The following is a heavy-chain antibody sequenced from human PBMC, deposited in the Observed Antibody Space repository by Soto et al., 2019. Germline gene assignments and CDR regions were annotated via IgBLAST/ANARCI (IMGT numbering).Heavy chain of an antibody. Sequence: ASVKVSCKASGYTFTSYGISWVRQAPGQGLEWMGWISAYNGNTNYAQKLQGRVTMTTDTSTSTAYMELRSLRSDDTAVYYCARGDYDFWSGYYRDYYYGMDVWGQGTTVTVSS. V-gene: IGHV1-18*04. CDR3: ARGDYDFWSGYYRDYYYGMDV. CDR2: ISAYNGNT. CDR1: GYTFTSYG. D-gene: IGHD3-3*01. J-gene: IGHJ6*02.